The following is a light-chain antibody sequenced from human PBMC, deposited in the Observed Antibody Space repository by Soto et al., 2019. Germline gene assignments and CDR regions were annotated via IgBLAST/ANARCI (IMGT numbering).Light chain of an antibody. CDR1: QSFSSSY. V-gene: IGKV3-20*01. CDR3: QPYGSSPPFT. J-gene: IGKJ2*01. Sequence: EIVLTQSPGTLSLSPGERATLSCRASQSFSSSYLAWYQQKPGQAPRLLIYGASSRATGIPDRFSGSGSGTDFTLTISRLEPEDSAVYYCQPYGSSPPFTFGQGTKLEIQ. CDR2: GAS.